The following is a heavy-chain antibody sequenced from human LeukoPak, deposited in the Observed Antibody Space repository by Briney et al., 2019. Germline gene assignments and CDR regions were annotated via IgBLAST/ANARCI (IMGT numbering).Heavy chain of an antibody. V-gene: IGHV3-7*01. Sequence: PGGTLRLSCAAFGFTFSSYWMSWVRQAPGKGLEGVANIKQDGSEKYYVDSVKGRFTISRDNGKNSLYLQMNSLRVEDTALYYCVRDPFFSVPWGQGTLVTVSS. J-gene: IGHJ5*02. CDR3: VRDPFFSVP. D-gene: IGHD2/OR15-2a*01. CDR1: GFTFSSYW. CDR2: IKQDGSEK.